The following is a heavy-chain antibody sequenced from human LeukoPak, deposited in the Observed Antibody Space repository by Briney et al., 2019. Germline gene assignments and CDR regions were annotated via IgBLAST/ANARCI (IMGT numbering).Heavy chain of an antibody. CDR2: ISSSSSYI. CDR3: ARDLCFDFWTSYYFDY. Sequence: GGSLRLSCAASGFTFSSYGMSWVRQAPGKGLEWVSAISSSSSYIYYADSVKGRFTISRDNAKNSLYLQMNSLRAEDTAVYYCARDLCFDFWTSYYFDYWGQGTLVTVSS. J-gene: IGHJ4*02. CDR1: GFTFSSYG. V-gene: IGHV3-21*01. D-gene: IGHD3/OR15-3a*01.